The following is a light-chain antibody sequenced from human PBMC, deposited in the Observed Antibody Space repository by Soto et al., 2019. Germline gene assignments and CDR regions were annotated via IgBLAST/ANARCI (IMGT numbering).Light chain of an antibody. CDR2: EVS. V-gene: IGLV2-14*01. J-gene: IGLJ1*01. Sequence: QSVLTQPASVSGSPGRSITISCTGTSTDVGRYNYVSWYQQHPGKVPKLIIYEVSRRPSGVSHRFSGSKSGNTASLTISGLQAEDEADFYCSSFTSSDSYVFGSGTKVTVL. CDR3: SSFTSSDSYV. CDR1: STDVGRYNY.